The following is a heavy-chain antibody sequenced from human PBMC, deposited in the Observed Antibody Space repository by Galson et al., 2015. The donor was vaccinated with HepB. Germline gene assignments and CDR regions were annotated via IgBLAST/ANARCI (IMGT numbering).Heavy chain of an antibody. J-gene: IGHJ4*02. CDR2: ISGSGRKT. D-gene: IGHD1-26*01. CDR1: GFNFRFFA. CDR3: ARWEYADPPRFDY. Sequence: SLRLSCAASGFNFRFFAMSWVRQAPGKGLEWVSDISGSGRKTNYADSVKGRFTVSRDNSRNTLYLQMSSLTAEDTAIYYCARWEYADPPRFDYWGQGTLLTVSS. V-gene: IGHV3-23*01.